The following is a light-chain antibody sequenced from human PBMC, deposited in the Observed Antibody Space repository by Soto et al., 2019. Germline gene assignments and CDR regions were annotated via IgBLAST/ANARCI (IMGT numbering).Light chain of an antibody. J-gene: IGKJ1*01. CDR2: GAS. CDR1: QSVSSGA. V-gene: IGKV3D-20*02. Sequence: PGERASLSCRASQSVSSGAFAWYRQKPGQAPGLLIYGASSRATGIPDRFSGSGSGTDFTLTISSLEPEDFAVYYCQQRSNWPRTFGQGTKVDIK. CDR3: QQRSNWPRT.